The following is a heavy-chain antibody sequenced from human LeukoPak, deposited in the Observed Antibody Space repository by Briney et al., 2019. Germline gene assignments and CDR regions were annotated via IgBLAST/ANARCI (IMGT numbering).Heavy chain of an antibody. CDR2: IYTSGST. CDR3: ARWGVRPGYSGYDYGNPAFDY. V-gene: IGHV4-4*07. D-gene: IGHD5-12*01. J-gene: IGHJ4*02. Sequence: SETLSLTCTVSGGSISSYYWSWIRQPAGKGLEWIGRIYTSGSTNYNPSLKSRVPLSVDTSKNQFSLKLISVTAADTAVYYCARWGVRPGYSGYDYGNPAFDYWGQGTLVTVSS. CDR1: GGSISSYY.